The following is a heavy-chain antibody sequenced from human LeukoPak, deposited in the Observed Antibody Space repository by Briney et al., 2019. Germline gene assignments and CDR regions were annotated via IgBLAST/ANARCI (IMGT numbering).Heavy chain of an antibody. V-gene: IGHV3-21*01. CDR2: ISSSSSYI. CDR1: GFTFSSYS. D-gene: IGHD3-3*01. CDR3: ARDLGGYYDFWSGPGWKYYFDY. Sequence: GGSLRLSCAAPGFTFSSYSMNWVRQAPGKGLEWVSSISSSSSYIYYADSVKGRFTISRGNAKNSLYLQMNSLRAEDTAVYYCARDLGGYYDFWSGPGWKYYFDYWGQGTLVTVSS. J-gene: IGHJ4*02.